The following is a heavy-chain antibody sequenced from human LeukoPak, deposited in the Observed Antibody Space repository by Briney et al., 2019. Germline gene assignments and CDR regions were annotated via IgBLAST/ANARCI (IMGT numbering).Heavy chain of an antibody. J-gene: IGHJ5*02. CDR1: GFTFSNYW. D-gene: IGHD2-2*01. Sequence: GGSLRLSCSTSGFTFSNYWMAWVRQAPGKGLEWVARINQDGGDKNYVDSVKGRFTISRDNASNSLSLQMTSLRVEDTAVYYCARIAAAVPDQWGQGTLVTDSS. CDR2: INQDGGDK. CDR3: ARIAAAVPDQ. V-gene: IGHV3-7*01.